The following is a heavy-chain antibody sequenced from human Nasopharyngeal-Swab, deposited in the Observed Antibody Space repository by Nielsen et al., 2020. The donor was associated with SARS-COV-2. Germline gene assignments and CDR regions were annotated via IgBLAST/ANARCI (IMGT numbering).Heavy chain of an antibody. D-gene: IGHD5-12*01. V-gene: IGHV4-4*02. CDR3: AREVATRGVDY. CDR2: IYDSGST. J-gene: IGHJ4*02. CDR1: GGSISSSNW. Sequence: GSLRLSCAVSGGSISSSNWWSWVRQPPGKGLEWIGEIYDSGSTNYNPSLKSRVTISVDKSKNQFSLKLSSVTAADTAVYYCAREVATRGVDYWGQGTLVTVSS.